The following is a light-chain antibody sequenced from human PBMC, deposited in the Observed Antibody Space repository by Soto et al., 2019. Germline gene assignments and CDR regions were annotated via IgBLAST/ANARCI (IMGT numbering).Light chain of an antibody. CDR2: AAS. Sequence: DLQLTQSPSFLSASVGDRVTMTCRASQGISTYLAWYQQKPGKASKLLIYAASTLQSGVPSRFSGSGSGTEFALAISSLQPEDFATYYCQQLINYPQTFGQGTKVDIK. CDR3: QQLINYPQT. J-gene: IGKJ1*01. CDR1: QGISTY. V-gene: IGKV1-9*01.